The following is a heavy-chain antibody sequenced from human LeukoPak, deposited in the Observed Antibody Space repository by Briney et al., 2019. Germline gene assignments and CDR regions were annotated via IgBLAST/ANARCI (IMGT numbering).Heavy chain of an antibody. D-gene: IGHD3-10*01. J-gene: IGHJ4*02. CDR3: ARGGTYGSGSGQHTTLDY. Sequence: SETLSLTCTVSGGSISPHCWSWIRQPAGKGLEWIGRVHASGSPNYNPSLKSRVIISVDKSKNQFSLNLNSVTAADTAVYYCARGGTYGSGSGQHTTLDYWGQGTLVTVSS. V-gene: IGHV4-4*07. CDR2: VHASGSP. CDR1: GGSISPHC.